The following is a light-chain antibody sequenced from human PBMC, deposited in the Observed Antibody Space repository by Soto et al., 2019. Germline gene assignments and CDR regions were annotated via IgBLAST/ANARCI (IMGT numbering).Light chain of an antibody. CDR2: DAS. Sequence: EIVLTQSPATLSLSPGERASLSCRASQSVGTSLAWYQQKRGQAPRLLIYDASNRATGIPARFSGSGSGTDFTLTISTLEPEDFAVYYCQQRSNWPPFTFGPGTTVDIK. CDR1: QSVGTS. CDR3: QQRSNWPPFT. J-gene: IGKJ3*01. V-gene: IGKV3-11*01.